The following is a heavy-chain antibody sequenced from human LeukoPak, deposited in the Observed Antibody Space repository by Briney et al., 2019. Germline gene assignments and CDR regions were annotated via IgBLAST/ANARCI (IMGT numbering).Heavy chain of an antibody. J-gene: IGHJ5*02. D-gene: IGHD3-10*01. CDR1: GFTFSSYG. CDR3: AKRIGYGSGDWFDP. V-gene: IGHV3-30*18. CDR2: ISYDGSNK. Sequence: GGSLRLSCAASGFTFSSYGMHWVRQAPGKGQEWVAVISYDGSNKYYADSVKGRFTISRDNSKNTLYLQMNSLRAEDTAVYYCAKRIGYGSGDWFDPWGQGTLVTVSS.